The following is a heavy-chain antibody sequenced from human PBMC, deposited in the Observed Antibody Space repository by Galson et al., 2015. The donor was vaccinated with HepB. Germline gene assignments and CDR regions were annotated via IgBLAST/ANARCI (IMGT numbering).Heavy chain of an antibody. CDR1: GYTFTSYY. D-gene: IGHD3-16*01. CDR2: INPSGGST. J-gene: IGHJ4*02. Sequence: SCKASGYTFTSYYMHWVRQAPGQGLEWMGIINPSGGSTSYAQKFQGRVTMTRDTSTSTVYMELSSLRSEDTAVYYCARDQTPMGVGYWGQGTLVTVSS. V-gene: IGHV1-46*01. CDR3: ARDQTPMGVGY.